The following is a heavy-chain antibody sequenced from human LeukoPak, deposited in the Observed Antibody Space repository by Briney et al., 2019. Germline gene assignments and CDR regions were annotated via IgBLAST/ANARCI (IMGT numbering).Heavy chain of an antibody. Sequence: GASVKVSCKASGATFSSYAISWVRQAPGQGLEWMGGTIPIFGTANYAQKFQGRVTITTDESTSTAYMELSSLRSEDTAVYYCARGLTGEPYYYYMDVWGKGTTVTVSS. CDR3: ARGLTGEPYYYYMDV. CDR1: GATFSSYA. J-gene: IGHJ6*03. V-gene: IGHV1-69*05. CDR2: TIPIFGTA. D-gene: IGHD7-27*01.